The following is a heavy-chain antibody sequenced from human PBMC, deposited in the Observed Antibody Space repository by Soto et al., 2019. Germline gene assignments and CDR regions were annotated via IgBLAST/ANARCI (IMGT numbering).Heavy chain of an antibody. J-gene: IGHJ6*02. CDR2: ISSSGGST. CDR1: GFTFSSYA. CDR3: VKDPARPRSHFWSIGPTYYYYGMDV. V-gene: IGHV3-64D*06. Sequence: GGSLRLSCSASGFTFSSYAMHWVRQAPGKGLEYVSAISSSGGSTYYADSVKGRFTISRDNSKKTLYLQMSSLRAEDTAVYYCVKDPARPRSHFWSIGPTYYYYGMDVWGQGTTVTVSS. D-gene: IGHD3-3*02.